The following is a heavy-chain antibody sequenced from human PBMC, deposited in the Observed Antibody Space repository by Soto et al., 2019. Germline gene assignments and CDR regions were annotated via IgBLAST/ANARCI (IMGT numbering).Heavy chain of an antibody. CDR1: GFTFSDCY. CDR3: ARPRGYGVFDAYDI. CDR2: ISGSGDNI. V-gene: IGHV3-23*01. Sequence: GGSLRLSCAASGFTFSDCYMNWVRPAPGKGLEWVSAISGSGDNIFYADSVKGRFTISRDSSTTTLQLNRLRTEDTAVYYCARPRGYGVFDAYDIWGQGAMVTVPS. D-gene: IGHD4-17*01. J-gene: IGHJ3*02.